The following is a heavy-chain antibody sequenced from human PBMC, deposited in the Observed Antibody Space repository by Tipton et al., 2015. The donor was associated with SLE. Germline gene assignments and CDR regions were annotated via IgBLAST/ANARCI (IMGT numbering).Heavy chain of an antibody. V-gene: IGHV4-61*09. CDR3: ASSSGRSGGYYFDC. J-gene: IGHJ4*02. Sequence: TLSLTCTVSGGSVSSGGYYWSWIRQPAGKGLEWIGHMYRSGSTNYNPPLKSRVSISGDTTKNQFSLQLSSVTAADTAVYYCASSSGRSGGYYFDCCGQGTLVTVSS. D-gene: IGHD6-19*01. CDR2: MYRSGST. CDR1: GGSVSSGGYY.